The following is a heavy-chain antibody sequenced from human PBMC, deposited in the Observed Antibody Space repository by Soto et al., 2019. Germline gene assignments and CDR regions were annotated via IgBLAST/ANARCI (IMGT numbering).Heavy chain of an antibody. J-gene: IGHJ4*02. CDR2: IWHDNE. V-gene: IGHV2-5*01. D-gene: IGHD6-19*01. CDR1: GFSLSSYPLG. CDR3: APANGWLFDY. Sequence: QITLQESGPTLVKPTETLTLTCTWYGFSLSSYPLGVSWIRQPPGKPLEWLARIWHDNEWYSPSLRTRLTISKDTSKNQVVLTMTNMEPVDTATYFCAPANGWLFDYWGQGTLVTVSS.